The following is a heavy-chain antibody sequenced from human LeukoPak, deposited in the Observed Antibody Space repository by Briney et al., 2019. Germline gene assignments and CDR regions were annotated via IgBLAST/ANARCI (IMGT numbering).Heavy chain of an antibody. CDR2: IIPILGIA. J-gene: IGHJ4*02. CDR1: GGTFSSYA. V-gene: IGHV1-69*04. Sequence: ASVKVSCKASGGTFSSYAISWVRQAPGQGLEWMGRIIPILGIANYAQKLQGRVTMTTDTSTSTAYMELRSLRSDDTAVYYCARDRSKPSSMITFGGVIIDWGQGTLVTVSS. D-gene: IGHD3-16*02. CDR3: ARDRSKPSSMITFGGVIID.